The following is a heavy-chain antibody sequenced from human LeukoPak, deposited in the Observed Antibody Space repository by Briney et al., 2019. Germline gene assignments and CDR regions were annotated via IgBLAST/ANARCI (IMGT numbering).Heavy chain of an antibody. D-gene: IGHD6-6*01. V-gene: IGHV3-23*01. CDR2: ISGSGGST. J-gene: IGHJ6*02. CDR1: GFTFSSYA. Sequence: PGGSLRLSCAASGFTFSSYAMSWVRQAPGKGLEWVSAISGSGGSTYYADSVEGRFTISRDNSKNTLYLQMNSLRAEDTAVYYCAKVGQLVRYYYYGMDVWGQGTTVTVSS. CDR3: AKVGQLVRYYYYGMDV.